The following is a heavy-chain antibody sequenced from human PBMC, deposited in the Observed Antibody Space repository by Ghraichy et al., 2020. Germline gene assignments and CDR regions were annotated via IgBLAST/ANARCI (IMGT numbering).Heavy chain of an antibody. CDR1: GFTFTYYA. CDR2: ISGSGRST. CDR3: AKVMEAAGQLEYFQQ. J-gene: IGHJ1*01. V-gene: IGHV3-23*01. D-gene: IGHD6-13*01. Sequence: GGSLRLSCAASGFTFTYYAMSWVRQAPGKGLEWVSAISGSGRSTYYADSVKGRFTISRDNPKNTLYLQMNSLRAEDTAIYYCAKVMEAAGQLEYFQQWGQGTLVTVSS.